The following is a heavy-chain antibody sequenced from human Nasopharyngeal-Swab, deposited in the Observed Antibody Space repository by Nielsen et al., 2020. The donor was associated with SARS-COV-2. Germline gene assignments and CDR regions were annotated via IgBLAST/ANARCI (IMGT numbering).Heavy chain of an antibody. J-gene: IGHJ5*02. CDR3: AKDRWRSSSWYGNWFDP. D-gene: IGHD6-13*01. CDR2: ISGSGGST. Sequence: WIRQPPGKGLEWVSAISGSGGSTYYADSVKGRFTISRDNSRNTLYPQMNSLRAEDTAVYYCAKDRWRSSSWYGNWFDPWGQGTLVTVSS. V-gene: IGHV3-23*01.